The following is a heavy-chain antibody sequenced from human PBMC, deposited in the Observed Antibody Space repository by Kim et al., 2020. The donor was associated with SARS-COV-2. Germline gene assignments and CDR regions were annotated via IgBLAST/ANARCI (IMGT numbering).Heavy chain of an antibody. CDR3: ATFPHYNWNFDPPADAFDI. CDR2: INPNSGGT. J-gene: IGHJ3*02. Sequence: ASVKVSCKASGYTFTGYYMHWVRQAPGQGLEWMGWINPNSGGTNYAQKFQGRVTMTRDTSISTAYMELSRLRSDDTAVYYCATFPHYNWNFDPPADAFDIWGQGTMVTVSS. CDR1: GYTFTGYY. V-gene: IGHV1-2*02. D-gene: IGHD1-7*01.